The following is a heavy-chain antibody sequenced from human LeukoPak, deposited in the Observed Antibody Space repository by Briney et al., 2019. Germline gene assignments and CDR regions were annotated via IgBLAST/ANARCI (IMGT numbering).Heavy chain of an antibody. CDR3: ARDPILPGATGGADY. CDR2: IRYDGSDK. D-gene: IGHD1-26*01. Sequence: GGSLRLSCAASGFIFSNYGIHWVRQAPGKGLEWVAFIRYDGSDKYYTDSVKGRFTISRDNSKNTLYPQMNSLRAEDTAVYYCARDPILPGATGGADYWGQGTLVTVSS. J-gene: IGHJ4*02. CDR1: GFIFSNYG. V-gene: IGHV3-30*02.